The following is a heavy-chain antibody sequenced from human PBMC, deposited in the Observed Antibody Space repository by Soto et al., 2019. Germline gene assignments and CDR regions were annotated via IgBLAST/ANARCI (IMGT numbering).Heavy chain of an antibody. CDR1: GGTFSSYT. CDR3: AREYGALIVVVPAPRAFYI. Sequence: GASVKVSCKASGGTFSSYTISWVRQAPGQGLEWMGRIIPIPGIANYAQKFQGRVTITADKSTSTAYMELSSLRSEDTAVYYCAREYGALIVVVPAPRAFYIWGQGTMVTVS. J-gene: IGHJ3*02. V-gene: IGHV1-69*04. D-gene: IGHD2-2*01. CDR2: IIPIPGIA.